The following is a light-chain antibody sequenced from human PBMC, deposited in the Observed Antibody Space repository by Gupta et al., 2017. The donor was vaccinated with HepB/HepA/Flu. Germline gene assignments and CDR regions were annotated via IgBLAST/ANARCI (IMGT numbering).Light chain of an antibody. CDR3: QQRTNWPPWT. CDR2: DAS. CDR1: QTLSTS. V-gene: IGKV3-11*01. Sequence: EIVLTQSPATVSLSPGERATLSCRASQTLSTSLAWYQQKPGQAPRLLIYDASNRDTGIPARFSGSGYGKDFTLTISSREPEDSAVYYCQQRTNWPPWTFGPGTKVEIK. J-gene: IGKJ1*01.